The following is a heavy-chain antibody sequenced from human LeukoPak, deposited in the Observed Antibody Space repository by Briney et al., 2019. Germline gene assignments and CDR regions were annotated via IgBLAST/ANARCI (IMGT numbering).Heavy chain of an antibody. J-gene: IGHJ4*02. Sequence: GASVKVSFKASGGTFSSYAISWVRQAPGQGLEWMGGIIPIFGTANYAQKFQGRVTITADESTSTAYMELSSLRSEDTAVYYCARLTIAVAGTRTDYWGQGTLVTVSS. D-gene: IGHD6-19*01. CDR2: IIPIFGTA. CDR1: GGTFSSYA. V-gene: IGHV1-69*01. CDR3: ARLTIAVAGTRTDY.